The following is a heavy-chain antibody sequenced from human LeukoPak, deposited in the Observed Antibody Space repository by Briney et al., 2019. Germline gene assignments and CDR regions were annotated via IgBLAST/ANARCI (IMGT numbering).Heavy chain of an antibody. V-gene: IGHV1-2*02. J-gene: IGHJ4*02. CDR2: INPNSGGT. D-gene: IGHD3-9*01. CDR1: GYNFAGFY. CDR3: ARSKYDVLTGSPDY. Sequence: ASVKVSCEASGYNFAGFYMHWVRQAPGHGLEWMGWINPNSGGTNYAQTFQGRVTVTSDTTMSTAYMELTRLTSDDSAMYYCARSKYDVLTGSPDYWGQGTLVTVSS.